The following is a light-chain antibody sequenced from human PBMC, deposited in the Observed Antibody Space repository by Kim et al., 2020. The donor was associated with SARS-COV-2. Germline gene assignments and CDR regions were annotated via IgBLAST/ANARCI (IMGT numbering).Light chain of an antibody. V-gene: IGKV1-39*01. CDR1: QSISTY. CDR2: AAS. J-gene: IGKJ4*01. CDR3: QQTYSPLPT. Sequence: DIQMTQSPSSLSASVGDRVTITCRASQSISTYLNWYQQKPGKVPKLLIYAASSLQSGVPSRFSGSASGADFTLTISSLQSEDFATYFCQQTYSPLPTFGGGTKVDIK.